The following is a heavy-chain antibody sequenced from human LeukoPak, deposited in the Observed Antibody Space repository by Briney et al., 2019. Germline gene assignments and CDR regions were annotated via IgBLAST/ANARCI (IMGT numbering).Heavy chain of an antibody. J-gene: IGHJ4*02. Sequence: PSETLSLTCTVSGGSLSSYYWSWIRQPPGKGLEWIGEINHSGSTNYNPSLKSRVTISVDTSKNQFSLKLSSVTAADTAVYYCARHGCSSTSCYKPVLRGRIPFDYWGQGTLVTVSS. CDR3: ARHGCSSTSCYKPVLRGRIPFDY. CDR1: GGSLSSYY. CDR2: INHSGST. V-gene: IGHV4-34*01. D-gene: IGHD2-2*02.